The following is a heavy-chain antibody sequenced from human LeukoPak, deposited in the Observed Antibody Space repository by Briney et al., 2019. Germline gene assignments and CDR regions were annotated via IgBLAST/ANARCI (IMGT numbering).Heavy chain of an antibody. D-gene: IGHD6-13*01. CDR2: ISARNGDT. Sequence: ASVKVSCTPSDYTFNTYGINWVRQAPGKGLEWMGWISARNGDTVYAQKFQGRLTLTTDTSTSTAYMELRSLRSDDTAVYHCASGYSSSWYFYYWGQGTLVTVSS. CDR1: DYTFNTYG. V-gene: IGHV1-18*01. CDR3: ASGYSSSWYFYY. J-gene: IGHJ4*02.